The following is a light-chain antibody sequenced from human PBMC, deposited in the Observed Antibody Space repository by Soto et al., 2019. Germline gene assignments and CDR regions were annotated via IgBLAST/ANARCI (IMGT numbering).Light chain of an antibody. J-gene: IGKJ5*01. V-gene: IGKV3-15*01. CDR2: GAS. CDR1: QRVSSN. CDR3: QQYNNWPPIT. Sequence: ELVMTQSPATLSVSPGERATLSCRASQRVSSNLAWYQQKPGQVPRLLFYGASTRATGIPARFSGSGSGTEFTLTISSLQSEDFAVYYCQQYNNWPPITFGQGTRLEIK.